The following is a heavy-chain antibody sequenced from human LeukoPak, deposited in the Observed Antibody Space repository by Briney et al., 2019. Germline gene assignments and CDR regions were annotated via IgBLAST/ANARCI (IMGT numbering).Heavy chain of an antibody. J-gene: IGHJ4*02. Sequence: GGSLRLSCAASGFTFSSYSMNWVRQAPGKGLEWVSYISSSSSTIYYADSVKGRFTISRDNAKNSLYLQMNSLRGEDTGVYYCAMDSYGPDDYWGQGTLVTVSS. CDR3: AMDSYGPDDY. V-gene: IGHV3-48*01. D-gene: IGHD5-18*01. CDR2: ISSSSSTI. CDR1: GFTFSSYS.